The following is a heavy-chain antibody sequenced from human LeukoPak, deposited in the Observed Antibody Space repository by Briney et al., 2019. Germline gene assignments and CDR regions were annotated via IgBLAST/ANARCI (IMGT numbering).Heavy chain of an antibody. CDR3: AKERQGGNSYVDEAFYFDY. CDR1: GFTFSQYS. V-gene: IGHV3-23*01. D-gene: IGHD4-23*01. Sequence: GGSLRLSCAASGFTFSQYSLNWVRQAPGKGLEWVTYYADSVKGRFTISRDNSKNTLYLQMHSLRAEDTAIYYCAKERQGGNSYVDEAFYFDYWGQGTLVTVSS. J-gene: IGHJ4*02.